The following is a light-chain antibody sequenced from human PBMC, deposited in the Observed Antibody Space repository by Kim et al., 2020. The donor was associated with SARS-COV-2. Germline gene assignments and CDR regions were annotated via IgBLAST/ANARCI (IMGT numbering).Light chain of an antibody. J-gene: IGLJ2*01. Sequence: VAAGQTASITSAGDKLGDKYACWYQQKPGQSPVLVIYQDSKRPSGIPERFSGSNSGNTATLTISGTQAMDEADDYCQAWDSSTVVFGGGTQLTVL. CDR3: QAWDSSTVV. V-gene: IGLV3-1*01. CDR1: KLGDKY. CDR2: QDS.